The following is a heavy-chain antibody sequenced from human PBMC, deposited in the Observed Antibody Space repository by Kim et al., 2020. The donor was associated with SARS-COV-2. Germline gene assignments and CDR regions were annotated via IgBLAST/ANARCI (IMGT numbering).Heavy chain of an antibody. Sequence: GGSLRLSCAASGFTFSDYYMSWIRQAPGKGLEWVSYISSSSSYTNYADSVKGRFTISRDNAKNSLYLQMNSLRAEDTAVYYCARDRRYNWNYVDYWGQGTLVTVSS. CDR1: GFTFSDYY. V-gene: IGHV3-11*06. CDR2: ISSSSSYT. J-gene: IGHJ4*02. CDR3: ARDRRYNWNYVDY. D-gene: IGHD1-20*01.